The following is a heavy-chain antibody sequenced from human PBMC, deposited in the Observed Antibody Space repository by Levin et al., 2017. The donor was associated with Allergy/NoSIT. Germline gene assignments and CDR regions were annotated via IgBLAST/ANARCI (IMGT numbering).Heavy chain of an antibody. CDR2: LSSNSRYI. CDR1: GFTFSSYS. V-gene: IGHV3-21*01. J-gene: IGHJ4*02. D-gene: IGHD6-19*01. CDR3: ARVGDRSGWDYYFDY. Sequence: GGSLRLSCAASGFTFSSYSMTWVRQAPGKGLEWVSSLSSNSRYIYYADSVKGRFTISRDNAKNSLYLQMNSLRAEDTGVYYCARVGDRSGWDYYFDYWGQGTLVTVSS.